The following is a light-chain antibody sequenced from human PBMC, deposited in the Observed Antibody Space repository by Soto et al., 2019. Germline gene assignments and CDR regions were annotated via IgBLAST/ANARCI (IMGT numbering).Light chain of an antibody. CDR1: TGAVTSNHH. J-gene: IGLJ2*01. Sequence: QAVVTQEPSLTVSPGGTVTLTCGSRTGAVTSNHHPYWFQQKAGQAPRTLIYDTSNKHSWTPARFSGSLLGDKAALTLSGAQPEDETQYYCLLSYNAARVFGGGTKLTVL. V-gene: IGLV7-46*01. CDR2: DTS. CDR3: LLSYNAARV.